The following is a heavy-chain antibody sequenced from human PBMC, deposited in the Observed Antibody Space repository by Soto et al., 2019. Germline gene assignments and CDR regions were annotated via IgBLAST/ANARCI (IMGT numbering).Heavy chain of an antibody. V-gene: IGHV3-74*01. CDR3: TRGPRSTSTGTGAF. Sequence: GGSLRLSCAASGFTFSMYWMHWVRQVPGKGPEWVSRINDDGSSTNYADSVKGRFAISRDNAKNTLYLQMNALRAEDTAVYYCTRGPRSTSTGTGAFWGQGTLVTVSS. CDR1: GFTFSMYW. J-gene: IGHJ4*02. CDR2: INDDGSST. D-gene: IGHD1-1*01.